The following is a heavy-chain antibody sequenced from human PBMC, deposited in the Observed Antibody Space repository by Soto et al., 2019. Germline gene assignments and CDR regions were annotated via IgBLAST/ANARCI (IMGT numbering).Heavy chain of an antibody. CDR2: IHYSGST. CDR1: SGSIGEYY. D-gene: IGHD6-19*01. J-gene: IGHJ4*02. V-gene: IGHV4-59*01. Sequence: TSETLSLTFTVSSGSIGEYYSSWIRQPPGRGLEWIGYIHYSGSTNYNSSLKSRLIMSVDTSENQFSLKLSSVTAADTAVYYCARHNTGWYFVDYWGQGTLVTVSS. CDR3: ARHNTGWYFVDY.